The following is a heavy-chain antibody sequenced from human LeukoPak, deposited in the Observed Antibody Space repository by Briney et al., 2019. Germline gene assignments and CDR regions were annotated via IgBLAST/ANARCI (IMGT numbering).Heavy chain of an antibody. CDR2: LYRVGVFT. J-gene: IGHJ4*02. CDR1: GLTLSNFR. CDR3: ARVYETNGYLY. Sequence: GGPLTLPCAACGLTLSNFRVHGVRGAPGEGVVWLALLYRVGVFTRYPDSMTGRSPISKDNAKNTVYLQRNSLRVEATAVYYCARVYETNGYLYSGPRSPVTVSS. V-gene: IGHV3-74*01. D-gene: IGHD3-22*01.